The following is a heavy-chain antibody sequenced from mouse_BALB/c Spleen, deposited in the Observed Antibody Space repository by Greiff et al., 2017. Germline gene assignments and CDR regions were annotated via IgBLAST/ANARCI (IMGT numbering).Heavy chain of an antibody. V-gene: IGHV5-4*02. CDR2: ISDGGSYT. J-gene: IGHJ4*01. Sequence: DVQLVESGGGLVKPGGSLKLSCAASGFTFSDYYMYWVRQTPEKRLEWVATISDGGSYTYYPDSVKGRFTISRDNAKNNLYLQMSSLKSEDTAMYYCARDGGYDYFYAMDYWGQGTSVTVSS. D-gene: IGHD2-4*01. CDR1: GFTFSDYY. CDR3: ARDGGYDYFYAMDY.